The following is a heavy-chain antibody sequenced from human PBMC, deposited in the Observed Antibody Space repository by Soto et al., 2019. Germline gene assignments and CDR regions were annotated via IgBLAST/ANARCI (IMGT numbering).Heavy chain of an antibody. CDR3: ARVGALGYSSGWYSANFDF. CDR1: GFTFDDYG. Sequence: GGSLRLSCAASGFTFDDYGMSWVRQAPGKGLEWVSGINWNGGSTGYADSAKGRFTISRDNAKNSVDLQMESLRAEDTALYHCARVGALGYSSGWYSANFDFWGQGTLVTVSS. V-gene: IGHV3-20*01. D-gene: IGHD6-19*01. J-gene: IGHJ4*02. CDR2: INWNGGST.